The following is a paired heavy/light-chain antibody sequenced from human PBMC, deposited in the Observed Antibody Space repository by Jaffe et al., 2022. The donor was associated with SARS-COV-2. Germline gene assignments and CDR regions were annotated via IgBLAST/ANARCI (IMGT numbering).Heavy chain of an antibody. CDR3: ARGAEVGKRDGMDV. V-gene: IGHV1-2*04. CDR2: INPNSGGT. CDR1: GYTFTGYY. Sequence: QVQLVQSGAEVKKPGASVKVSCKASGYTFTGYYLHWVRQAPGQGLEWMGWINPNSGGTNYAQKFQGWVTMTRDTSITTAYMELSRLRSDDTAVYYCARGAEVGKRDGMDVWGQGTTVTVSS. D-gene: IGHD2-2*01. J-gene: IGHJ6*02.
Light chain of an antibody. Sequence: DIVMTQSPDSLAVSLGERATINCKSSQSVLSSSNNENCLAWYQQKPGQPPKLLIYWASTRKSGVPDRFSGSGSGTDFTLTISSLQAEDVAVYYCQQYYSPPITFGQGTRLEI. J-gene: IGKJ5*01. V-gene: IGKV4-1*01. CDR3: QQYYSPPIT. CDR1: QSVLSSSNNENC. CDR2: WAS.